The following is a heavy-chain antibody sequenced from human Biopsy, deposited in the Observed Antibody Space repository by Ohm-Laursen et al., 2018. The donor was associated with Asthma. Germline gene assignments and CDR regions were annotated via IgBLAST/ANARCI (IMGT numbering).Heavy chain of an antibody. V-gene: IGHV1-3*01. Sequence: ASVKVSCKASGYTFINYAMHWVRQAPGQRLEWMGWIDPGNGNTKYSQKFQGRVTITRDTSASTAYMELSSLRSEDTAVYYCVRDGARTAIFGVGDYFDYWGQGTLVTVSS. CDR2: IDPGNGNT. J-gene: IGHJ4*02. CDR3: VRDGARTAIFGVGDYFDY. CDR1: GYTFINYA. D-gene: IGHD3-3*01.